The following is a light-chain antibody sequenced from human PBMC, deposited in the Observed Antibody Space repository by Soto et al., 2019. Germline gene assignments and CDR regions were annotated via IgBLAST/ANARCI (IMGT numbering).Light chain of an antibody. CDR2: DVS. Sequence: QSVLTQPASVSGSPGQSITISCVGTSGDIGDYNYVSWYQQHPGKVPKVIIYDVSNRPSGVSYRFSGAKSGNTASLTVSGVQAEDDADYYCCSYTRSGTLVFGTGTKLTVL. J-gene: IGLJ1*01. CDR1: SGDIGDYNY. V-gene: IGLV2-14*01. CDR3: CSYTRSGTLV.